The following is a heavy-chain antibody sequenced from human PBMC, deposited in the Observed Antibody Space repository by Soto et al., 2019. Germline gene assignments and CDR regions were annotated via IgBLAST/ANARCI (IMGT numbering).Heavy chain of an antibody. CDR2: ISSSSSYI. J-gene: IGHJ4*02. CDR3: ERSYGSRRYFDY. V-gene: IGHV3-21*01. D-gene: IGHD3-16*01. Sequence: EVQLVESGGGLVKPGGSLRLSCAASGFTFSSYSMNWVRQAPGKGLEWVSSISSSSSYIYYADSVKGRFTISRDNAKNSLYLHMNSLRADDTAVYYCERSYGSRRYFDYCGQGTLVTVSS. CDR1: GFTFSSYS.